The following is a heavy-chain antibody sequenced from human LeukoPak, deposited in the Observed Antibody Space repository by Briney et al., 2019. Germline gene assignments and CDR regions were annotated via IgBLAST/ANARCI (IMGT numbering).Heavy chain of an antibody. CDR1: GGSISSYY. D-gene: IGHD2-15*01. CDR2: IYYSGST. CDR3: AREFHYCRGGSCYSRWFDP. V-gene: IGHV4-59*01. Sequence: SETLSLTCTVSGGSISSYYWSWIRQPPGKGLEWIGYIYYSGSTNYNPSLKSRVTISVDTSKNQFSLKLSSVTAADTAVYYCAREFHYCRGGSCYSRWFDPWGQGTLVTVSS. J-gene: IGHJ5*02.